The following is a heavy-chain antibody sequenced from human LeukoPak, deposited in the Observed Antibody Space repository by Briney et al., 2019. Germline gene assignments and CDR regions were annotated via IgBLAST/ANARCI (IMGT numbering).Heavy chain of an antibody. J-gene: IGHJ4*02. V-gene: IGHV4-34*01. D-gene: IGHD4-17*01. CDR2: INHSGST. CDR1: GGSFSGYY. Sequence: SETLSLTCAVYGGSFSGYYWSWIRQPPGKGLEWIGEINHSGSTNYSPSLKSRVTTSVDTSKNQFSLKLSSVTAADTAVYYCARHSYGDYEQCFDYWGQGTLVTVSS. CDR3: ARHSYGDYEQCFDY.